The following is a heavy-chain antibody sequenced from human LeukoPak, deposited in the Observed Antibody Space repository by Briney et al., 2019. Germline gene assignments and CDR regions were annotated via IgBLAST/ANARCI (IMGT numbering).Heavy chain of an antibody. J-gene: IGHJ3*02. V-gene: IGHV3-53*01. D-gene: IGHD4-17*01. Sequence: GGSLRLSCAASGFTVSSNYMSWVRQAPGKGLEWVSVIYSGGSTYYADSVKGRFTISRDNSKNTLYLQMNSLRAEDTAVYYCARQGGYGDYVSGAFDIWGQGTMVTVSS. CDR3: ARQGGYGDYVSGAFDI. CDR2: IYSGGST. CDR1: GFTVSSNY.